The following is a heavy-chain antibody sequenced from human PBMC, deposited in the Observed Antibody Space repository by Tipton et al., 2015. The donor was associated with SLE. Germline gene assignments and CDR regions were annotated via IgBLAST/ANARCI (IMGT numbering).Heavy chain of an antibody. J-gene: IGHJ4*02. D-gene: IGHD6-6*01. CDR2: IIPIFGTA. CDR1: GGTFSSYA. CDR3: AGDGGSSLSCDN. V-gene: IGHV1-69*01. Sequence: QLVQSGPEVKKPRSSVKVSCKASGGTFSSYAISWVRQAPGQGLEWMGGIIPIFGTANYAQKIQGRVTITADESTSTDYMELRSLRSVDTAVYYGAGDGGSSLSCDNWGQGILVTVSS.